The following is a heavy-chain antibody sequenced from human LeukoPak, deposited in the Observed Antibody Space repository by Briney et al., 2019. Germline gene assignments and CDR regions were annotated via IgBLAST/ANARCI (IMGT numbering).Heavy chain of an antibody. CDR2: IWYDGSNK. D-gene: IGHD6-13*01. Sequence: GGSLRLSCATSGFTFSSYGMHWVRQAPGKGLEWVAVIWYDGSNKYYADSVKGRFTISRDNSKNTLYLQMNSLRAEDTAVYYCGRASIAAADAFDIWGQGTMVTVSS. CDR1: GFTFSSYG. CDR3: GRASIAAADAFDI. V-gene: IGHV3-33*01. J-gene: IGHJ3*02.